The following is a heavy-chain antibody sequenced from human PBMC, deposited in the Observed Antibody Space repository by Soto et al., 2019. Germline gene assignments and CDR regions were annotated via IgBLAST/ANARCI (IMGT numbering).Heavy chain of an antibody. CDR1: GGSFSGYY. CDR2: INHSGST. J-gene: IGHJ5*02. V-gene: IGHV4-34*01. CDR3: ARVGHAIAVAGPPDWFDP. Sequence: SETLSLTCAVYGGSFSGYYWSWIRQPPGKGLEWIGEINHSGSTNYNPSLKSRVTISVDTSKNQFSLKLSSVTAADTAVYYCARVGHAIAVAGPPDWFDPWGQGTLVTVSS. D-gene: IGHD6-19*01.